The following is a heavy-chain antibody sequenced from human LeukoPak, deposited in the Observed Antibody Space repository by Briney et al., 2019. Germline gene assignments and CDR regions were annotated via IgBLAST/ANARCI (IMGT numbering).Heavy chain of an antibody. D-gene: IGHD3-16*01. V-gene: IGHV4-39*01. CDR2: IYYSGST. Sequence: PSETLSLTCTVSGGSISSSSYYWGWIRQPPGKGLEWIGSIYYSGSTYYNPSLKSRVTISVDTSKNQFSLKLSSVTAADTAVYYCARPGDGHYDAFDIWGQGTMVTVSS. CDR3: ARPGDGHYDAFDI. J-gene: IGHJ3*02. CDR1: GGSISSSSYY.